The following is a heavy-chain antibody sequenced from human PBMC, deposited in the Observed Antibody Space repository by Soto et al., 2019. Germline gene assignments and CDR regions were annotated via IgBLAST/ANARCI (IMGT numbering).Heavy chain of an antibody. CDR3: ARYCSSTSCSWRDFDN. D-gene: IGHD2-2*01. Sequence: QVQLQESGPGLVKPSQTLSLTCTVSGGSISSGGYYWSWIRQPPGKGLEWIGYIYYSGSTYYNPSRKSRITVSVDTSKNQCSRKLSPVIAADTSVYYCARYCSSTSCSWRDFDNWGQGTLVTVSS. CDR1: GGSISSGGYY. CDR2: IYYSGST. J-gene: IGHJ4*02. V-gene: IGHV4-31*03.